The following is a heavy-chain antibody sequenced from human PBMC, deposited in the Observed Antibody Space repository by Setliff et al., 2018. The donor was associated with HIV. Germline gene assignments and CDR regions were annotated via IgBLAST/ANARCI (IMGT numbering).Heavy chain of an antibody. CDR1: GFTFGSQW. CDR3: VRGIVGASVFNY. CDR2: ISPDGSVI. Sequence: GSLRLSCAASGFTFGSQWMHWVRQAPGKGLVWVSRISPDGSVINYAGSVKGRFTISRDNAKNTLYLQMNGLRAEDTAVYYCVRGIVGASVFNYWGQGTQVTVSS. D-gene: IGHD1-26*01. J-gene: IGHJ4*02. V-gene: IGHV3-74*01.